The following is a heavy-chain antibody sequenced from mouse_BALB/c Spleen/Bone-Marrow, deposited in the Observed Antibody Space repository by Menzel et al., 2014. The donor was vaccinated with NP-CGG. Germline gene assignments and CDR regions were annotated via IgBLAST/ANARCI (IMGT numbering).Heavy chain of an antibody. CDR2: INPYNDGT. CDR1: GYTFTSYV. J-gene: IGHJ2*01. Sequence: EVKLQESGPELVKPGASVKMSCKASGYTFTSYVMHWVKQKPGQGLEWIGYINPYNDGTKYNEKFKGMATLTSDRSSSTAYMELSSLTSEDSAVYYCAKGGNYRYYFDYWGHGSTLTVSS. D-gene: IGHD2-14*01. V-gene: IGHV1-14*01. CDR3: AKGGNYRYYFDY.